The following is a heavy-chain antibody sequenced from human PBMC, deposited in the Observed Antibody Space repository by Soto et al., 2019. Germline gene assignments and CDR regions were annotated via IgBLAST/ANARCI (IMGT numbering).Heavy chain of an antibody. CDR3: AKGYCSSTSCREDY. CDR2: ISGSGGST. Sequence: EVQLLESGGGLVQPGGSLRLSCAASGFTFSSYAMSWVRQAPGKGLEWVSAISGSGGSTYYADSVKGRFTISRDNSKNTLYLQMNSLSAEDTAVYYCAKGYCSSTSCREDYWGQGTLVTVSS. J-gene: IGHJ4*02. V-gene: IGHV3-23*01. D-gene: IGHD2-2*01. CDR1: GFTFSSYA.